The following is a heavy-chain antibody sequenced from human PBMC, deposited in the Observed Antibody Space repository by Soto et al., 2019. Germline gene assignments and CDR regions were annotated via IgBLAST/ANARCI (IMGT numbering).Heavy chain of an antibody. D-gene: IGHD6-6*01. CDR2: ISYDGSNK. CDR1: GFTFSSYG. CDR3: AKEMSNYGYYYMDV. J-gene: IGHJ6*03. Sequence: GGSLRLSCAASGFTFSSYGMHWFRQAPGKGLEWVAVISYDGSNKYYADSVKGRFTISRDNSKNTLYLQMNSLRAEDTAVYYCAKEMSNYGYYYMDVWGKGTTVTVSS. V-gene: IGHV3-30*18.